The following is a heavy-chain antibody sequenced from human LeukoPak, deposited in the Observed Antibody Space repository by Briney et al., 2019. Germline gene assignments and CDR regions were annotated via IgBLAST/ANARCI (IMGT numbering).Heavy chain of an antibody. CDR3: ASTKDDYGDYRWFDP. V-gene: IGHV4-59*01. CDR2: IYCSGST. CDR1: GGSISSYY. J-gene: IGHJ5*02. D-gene: IGHD4-17*01. Sequence: SETLSLTCTVSGGSISSYYRSWIRQPPGKGLEWIWYIYCSGSTNYNPSLKSRVTISVDTSKNQFSLKLSSVTAADTAVYYCASTKDDYGDYRWFDPWGQGTLVTVSS.